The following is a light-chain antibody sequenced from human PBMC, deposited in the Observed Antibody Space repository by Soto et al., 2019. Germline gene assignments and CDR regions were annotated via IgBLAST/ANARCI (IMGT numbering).Light chain of an antibody. CDR1: QSVSSSY. Sequence: EIVLTQSPGTLSLSPGERATLSCRASQSVSSSYLAWYQQKPGQAPRLLIYGASSRATGIPDRFSGSGSGTDFTLTISRLELEDFAVYYCQHYGTAFGQGTKVESK. V-gene: IGKV3-20*01. CDR2: GAS. J-gene: IGKJ1*01. CDR3: QHYGTA.